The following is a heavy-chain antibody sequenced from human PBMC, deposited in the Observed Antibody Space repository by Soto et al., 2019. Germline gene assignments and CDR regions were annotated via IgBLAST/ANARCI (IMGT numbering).Heavy chain of an antibody. D-gene: IGHD6-19*01. CDR2: FYSSGSI. CDR3: AKVPGTLAVAGRDDY. CDR1: GYSITAGGYY. V-gene: IGHV4-31*03. J-gene: IGHJ4*02. Sequence: SETLSLTCFVSGYSITAGGYYWSWIRHHPGKGLEWIGSFYSSGSIIYNPSLRSRVSISGDTSSNQFSMSLTSVTAEDTAVYYCAKVPGTLAVAGRDDYWGQGTLVTVSS.